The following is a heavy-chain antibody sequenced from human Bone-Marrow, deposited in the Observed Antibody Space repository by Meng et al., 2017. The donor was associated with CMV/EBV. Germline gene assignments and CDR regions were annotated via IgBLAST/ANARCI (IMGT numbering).Heavy chain of an antibody. J-gene: IGHJ4*02. CDR2: INHSGST. CDR1: GGSFRGYY. CDR3: ARAQAVAGRFCVY. D-gene: IGHD6-19*01. V-gene: IGHV4-34*01. Sequence: QVRLQPWGAGLLKPSETLSLTCAVYGGSFRGYYWSWIRQPPGKGLEWIGEINHSGSTNYNPSLKSRVTISVDTSKNQFSLKLSSVTAADTAVYYCARAQAVAGRFCVYWGQGTLVTVSS.